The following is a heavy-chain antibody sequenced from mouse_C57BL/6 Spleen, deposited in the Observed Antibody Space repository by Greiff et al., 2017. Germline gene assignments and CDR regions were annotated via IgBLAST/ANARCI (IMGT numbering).Heavy chain of an antibody. Sequence: QVQLQQPGAELVKPGASVKLSCKASGYTFTSYWMHWVKQRPGQGLEWIGMIHPNSGSTNYNEKFKSKATLTVDKSSRTAYMQLSSRTSEDSAVYNSARRGGTVYFAYWGQGTTLTVSA. CDR1: GYTFTSYW. D-gene: IGHD4-1*01. CDR2: IHPNSGST. CDR3: ARRGGTVYFAY. V-gene: IGHV1-64*01. J-gene: IGHJ2*01.